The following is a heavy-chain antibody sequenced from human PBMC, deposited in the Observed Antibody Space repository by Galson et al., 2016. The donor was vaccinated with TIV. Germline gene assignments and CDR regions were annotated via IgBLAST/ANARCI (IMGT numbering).Heavy chain of an antibody. J-gene: IGHJ4*02. CDR1: GDTFTGYY. CDR2: IDPRSVAT. Sequence: SVKVSCKASGDTFTGYYVHWVRQAPGQGLEWMGWIDPRSVATNYARKFQGRVTMTRDTSISTAYMERSRRKSDDTAVYYCARARYDDYFAYWGQGTLVTVSS. D-gene: IGHD5-12*01. CDR3: ARARYDDYFAY. V-gene: IGHV1-2*02.